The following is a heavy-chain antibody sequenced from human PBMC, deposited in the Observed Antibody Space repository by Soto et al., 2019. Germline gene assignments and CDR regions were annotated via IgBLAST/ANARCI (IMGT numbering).Heavy chain of an antibody. CDR2: ISRSAGNT. V-gene: IGHV3-21*01. CDR3: ARDQVPGLDAFDI. CDR1: GFTFSSYS. Sequence: GGSLRLSCAASGFTFSSYSMNWVRQAPGKGLEWVSSISRSAGNTYYADSVKGRFTISRDNAKNSMYQQMNSLRAEDTAVYYCARDQVPGLDAFDIWGQGTMVTVSS. J-gene: IGHJ3*02.